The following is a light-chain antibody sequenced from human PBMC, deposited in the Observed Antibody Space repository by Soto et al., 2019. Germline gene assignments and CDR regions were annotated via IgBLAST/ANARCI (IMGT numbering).Light chain of an antibody. CDR3: QQYGLSPKT. Sequence: EIVLTQSPATLSLSPGERATLSCRASQSVSSYLAWYQQKPGQAPRLLIYDASNRATGIPARFSGSGSGTDFTLTISRLEPEDFAVYYCQQYGLSPKTFGQGTKVDIK. V-gene: IGKV3-11*01. CDR1: QSVSSY. J-gene: IGKJ1*01. CDR2: DAS.